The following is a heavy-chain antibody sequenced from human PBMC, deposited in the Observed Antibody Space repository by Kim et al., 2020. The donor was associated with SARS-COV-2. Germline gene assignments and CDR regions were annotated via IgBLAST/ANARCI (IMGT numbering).Heavy chain of an antibody. D-gene: IGHD3-10*01. CDR2: ISYDGSNK. CDR1: GFTFSSYA. J-gene: IGHJ4*02. Sequence: GGSLRLSCAASGFTFSSYAMHWVRQAPGKGLEWVAVISYDGSNKYYADSVKGRFTISRDNSKNTLYLQMNSLRAEDTAVYYCARIRGSGSYYSPSDYWGQGTLVTVSS. V-gene: IGHV3-30*04. CDR3: ARIRGSGSYYSPSDY.